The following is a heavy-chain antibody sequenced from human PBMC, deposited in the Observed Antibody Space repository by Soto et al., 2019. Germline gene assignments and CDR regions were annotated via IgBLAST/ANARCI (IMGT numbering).Heavy chain of an antibody. Sequence: QVQLIQFGAEVKKPGASVKVSCRASGYTFTKFHIHWVRQAPGQGTDWMGMIDPSGGVTRDAQRFQGRMSMTSDAWASSVYMELRGMTWEGTAVYYWARDVMGYDNYESIGYYFDLWGPGTLVTVSS. CDR1: GYTFTKFH. J-gene: IGHJ4*02. D-gene: IGHD3-22*01. CDR2: IDPSGGVT. CDR3: ARDVMGYDNYESIGYYFDL. V-gene: IGHV1-46*01.